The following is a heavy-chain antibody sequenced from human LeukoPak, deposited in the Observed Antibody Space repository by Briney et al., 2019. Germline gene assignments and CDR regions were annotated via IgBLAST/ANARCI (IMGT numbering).Heavy chain of an antibody. V-gene: IGHV3-48*01. Sequence: GGSLRLSCAASGFTFSSYEMNWVRQAPGKGLEWVSYITSSSRTIYYADSVKGRFTISRDNAKNSLYLQMNSLKTEDTAVYYCTTDFTPYCSGGSCYFWEYDWFDPWGQGTLVTVSS. J-gene: IGHJ5*02. D-gene: IGHD2-15*01. CDR2: ITSSSRTI. CDR1: GFTFSSYE. CDR3: TTDFTPYCSGGSCYFWEYDWFDP.